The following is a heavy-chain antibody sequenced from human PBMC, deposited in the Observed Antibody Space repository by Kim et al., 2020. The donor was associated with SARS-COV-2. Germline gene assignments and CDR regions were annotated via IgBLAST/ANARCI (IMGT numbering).Heavy chain of an antibody. D-gene: IGHD4-17*01. Sequence: GGSLRLSCAASGFTVSSNYMSWVRQAPGKGLEWVSVIYSGGSTYHAESVKGRFTISRDNSKNTLYLQMNSLRAEDTAVYYCARGYGDFYYYYYYGMDVWGQGTTVTVSS. CDR3: ARGYGDFYYYYYYGMDV. CDR1: GFTVSSNY. V-gene: IGHV3-53*01. CDR2: IYSGGST. J-gene: IGHJ6*02.